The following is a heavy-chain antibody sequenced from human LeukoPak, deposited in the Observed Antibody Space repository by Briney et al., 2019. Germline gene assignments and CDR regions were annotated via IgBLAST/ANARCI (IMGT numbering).Heavy chain of an antibody. CDR3: TTETIGRHYDY. CDR2: IGPTGTDR. Sequence: GGSLRLSCAASGFTFSSCGFNWVRQAPGKGLEWVSSIGPTGTDRYYADSVRGRFTISRDNAKNSMYLQMDSLRDEDTAVYYCTTETIGRHYDYWGQGTLLTVSS. D-gene: IGHD1-14*01. V-gene: IGHV3-21*01. J-gene: IGHJ4*02. CDR1: GFTFSSCG.